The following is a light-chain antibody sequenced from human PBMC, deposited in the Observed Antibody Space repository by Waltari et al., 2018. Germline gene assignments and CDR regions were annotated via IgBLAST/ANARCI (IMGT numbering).Light chain of an antibody. Sequence: EIVLTQSPGTLSLSPGERATLSCRASQSVSRSYLAWYQQKPGQAPRLLIYGASSRATGIPDRFSGSGSGTDFTLTISRLEPEDFAVYYCQQYGSSPRLTFGGGTKVEIK. CDR2: GAS. CDR1: QSVSRSY. CDR3: QQYGSSPRLT. J-gene: IGKJ4*01. V-gene: IGKV3-20*01.